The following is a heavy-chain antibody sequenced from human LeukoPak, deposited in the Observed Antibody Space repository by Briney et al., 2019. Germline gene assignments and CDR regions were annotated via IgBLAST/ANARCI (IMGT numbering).Heavy chain of an antibody. V-gene: IGHV3-7*04. D-gene: IGHD5-24*01. CDR2: IKQDGSKK. Sequence: PGGSLRLSCAASGFTFRNYWMTWVRQAPGKGLEWVANIKQDGSKKSYVDSVKGRFTISRDNAKNSLYLQMNSLRAEDTAIYYCTRVGYIDEGIDYWGQGTLVTVSS. CDR3: TRVGYIDEGIDY. CDR1: GFTFRNYW. J-gene: IGHJ4*02.